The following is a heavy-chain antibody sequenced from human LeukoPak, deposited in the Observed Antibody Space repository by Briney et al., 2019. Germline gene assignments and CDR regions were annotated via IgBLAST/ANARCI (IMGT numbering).Heavy chain of an antibody. CDR3: ARAEEETYYDFWSGYYYPYYYYYYMDV. Sequence: PGGSLRLSCAASGFTFSSYWMHWVRQAPGKGLVWVSRINTDGSSTSYADSVKGRFTISRDNAKNTLYLQMNSLRAEDTAVYYCARAEEETYYDFWSGYYYPYYYYYYMDVWGKGTTVTVSS. CDR1: GFTFSSYW. J-gene: IGHJ6*03. D-gene: IGHD3-3*01. V-gene: IGHV3-74*01. CDR2: INTDGSST.